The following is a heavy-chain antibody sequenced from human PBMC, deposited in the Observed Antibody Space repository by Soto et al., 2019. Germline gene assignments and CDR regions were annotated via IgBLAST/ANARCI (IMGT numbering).Heavy chain of an antibody. CDR1: GGSIRSADYC. J-gene: IGHJ6*02. V-gene: IGHV4-30-4*01. CDR2: IYSSELT. CDR3: AREAILYLWSHGLDV. D-gene: IGHD3-3*01. Sequence: QVQLQESGPGLVKPSQTLSLTCTVSGGSIRSADYCWSWVRQPPGNALEWIGSIYSSELTYYNPSLQGPVTISVDTSKQQFSLTLSSVTAANTTVYYCAREAILYLWSHGLDVSGQGTTVTVSS.